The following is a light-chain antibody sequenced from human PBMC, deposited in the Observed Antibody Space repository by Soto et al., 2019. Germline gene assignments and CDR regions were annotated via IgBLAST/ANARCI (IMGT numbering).Light chain of an antibody. V-gene: IGKV3-20*01. J-gene: IGKJ3*01. CDR3: QQYGISPLFT. CDR2: GAS. CDR1: QSVSSSY. Sequence: EIVLTQSPGTLSLSPGERATLSCRASQSVSSSYLAWYQQKPGQALRLLIYGASSRATGIPDRFSGSGSGTDFTVTISTLEPYDSAVYYCQQYGISPLFTFGPVTKVDIK.